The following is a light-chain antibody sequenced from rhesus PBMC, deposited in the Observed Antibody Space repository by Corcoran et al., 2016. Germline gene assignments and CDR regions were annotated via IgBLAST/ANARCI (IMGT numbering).Light chain of an antibody. V-gene: IGKV3-31*02. Sequence: EIVMTQSPVTLSLSPGETATISCRTSQSVSDYLAWSQQKPGQAPRLLIYGASSRATGSPDRFSGRGSGTDFTLTISSLEPEDFAVYYCQETSDLFTFGPGTKLGIK. CDR2: GAS. CDR1: QSVSDY. CDR3: QETSDLFT. J-gene: IGKJ3*01.